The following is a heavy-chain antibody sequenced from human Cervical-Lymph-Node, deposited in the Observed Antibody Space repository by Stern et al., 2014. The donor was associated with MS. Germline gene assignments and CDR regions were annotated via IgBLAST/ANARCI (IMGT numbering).Heavy chain of an antibody. CDR3: ARERKVERSARVFVSFDV. Sequence: QVQLQQWGAGLLRPSETLSLTCAVHGASFTDNYWSWTRQTPGKGLEWIGEINHSGKTHHNPSLMSRVTLSVDTSKNQFSLKLNSVTAADTAVYYCARERKVERSARVFVSFDVWGQGTLLTVSS. V-gene: IGHV4-34*01. CDR1: GASFTDNY. J-gene: IGHJ3*01. D-gene: IGHD1-1*01. CDR2: INHSGKT.